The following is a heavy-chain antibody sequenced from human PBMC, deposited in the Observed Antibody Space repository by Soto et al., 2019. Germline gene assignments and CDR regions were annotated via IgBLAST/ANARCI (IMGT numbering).Heavy chain of an antibody. D-gene: IGHD2-2*01. Sequence: AETLSLTCDVSGASIKSDTWWTWVRQSPGKGLEWIGEIYHNGRAFDNPSLKGRVTISIDKSNNQFSLNLTSVTAADTAVYYCARHRDGVPAAMGYWGQGTLVTVSS. J-gene: IGHJ4*02. CDR2: IYHNGRA. CDR3: ARHRDGVPAAMGY. V-gene: IGHV4-4*02. CDR1: GASIKSDTW.